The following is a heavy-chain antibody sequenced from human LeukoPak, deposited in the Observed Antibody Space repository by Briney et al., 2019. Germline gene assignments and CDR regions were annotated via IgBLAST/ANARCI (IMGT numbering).Heavy chain of an antibody. Sequence: GGSLRLXCAASGFTFSSYWMSWVRQAPGKGLEWVANIKQDGSEKYYVDSVKGRSTISRDNAKNSLYLQMNSLRAEDTAVYYCARDENYDFWSGYYPDYWGQGTLVTVSS. V-gene: IGHV3-7*01. CDR1: GFTFSSYW. CDR2: IKQDGSEK. CDR3: ARDENYDFWSGYYPDY. D-gene: IGHD3-3*01. J-gene: IGHJ4*02.